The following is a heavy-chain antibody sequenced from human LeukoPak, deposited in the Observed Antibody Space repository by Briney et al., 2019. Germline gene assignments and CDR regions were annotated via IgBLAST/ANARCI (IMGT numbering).Heavy chain of an antibody. Sequence: GGPLRLSCAASGFTFSRSWMSWVRQAPGKGLEWVANIKQDGSEKYYVDSVKGRFTISRDNAKNSLYLQMNSLRAEETAVYYCARQAQWLVNAYDYWGQGTLVTVSS. CDR3: ARQAQWLVNAYDY. CDR2: IKQDGSEK. D-gene: IGHD6-19*01. J-gene: IGHJ4*02. CDR1: GFTFSRSW. V-gene: IGHV3-7*01.